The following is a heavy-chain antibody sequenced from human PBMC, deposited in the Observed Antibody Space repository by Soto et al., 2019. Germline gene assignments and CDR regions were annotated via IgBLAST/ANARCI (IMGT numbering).Heavy chain of an antibody. D-gene: IGHD6-19*01. CDR3: ARQAGYSSGWYGLWYFDY. CDR1: GGSISSSSYY. Sequence: SETLSLTCAVSGGSISSSSYYWGWIRQPPGKGLEWIGSIYYSGSTYYNPSLKSRVTISVDTSKTQFSLKLSSVTAADTAVYYCARQAGYSSGWYGLWYFDYWGQGTLVTVSS. CDR2: IYYSGST. V-gene: IGHV4-39*01. J-gene: IGHJ4*02.